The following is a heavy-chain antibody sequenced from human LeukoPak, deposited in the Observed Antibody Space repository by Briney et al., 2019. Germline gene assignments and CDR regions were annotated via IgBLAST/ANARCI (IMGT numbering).Heavy chain of an antibody. Sequence: GGSLRLSCAASGFTFDDYAMHWVRQAPGKGLEWVSGISWNSGSIGYADSVKGRFTISRDNAKNPLYLQMNSLRAEDTALYYCAKDIDYGGNSGAFDIWAKGQWSPSLQ. J-gene: IGHJ3*02. V-gene: IGHV3-9*01. CDR1: GFTFDDYA. CDR2: ISWNSGSI. D-gene: IGHD4-23*01. CDR3: AKDIDYGGNSGAFDI.